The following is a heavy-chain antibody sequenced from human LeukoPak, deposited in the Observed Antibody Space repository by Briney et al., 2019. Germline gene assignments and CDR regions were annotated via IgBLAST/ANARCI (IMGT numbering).Heavy chain of an antibody. V-gene: IGHV3-30-3*01. D-gene: IGHD3-22*01. CDR3: VKSALNYYDRSAEYFQH. CDR1: GFTFSSYA. Sequence: GGSLRLSCAASGFTFSSYAMHWVRQAPGKGLEWVAVISYDGSNKYYAGSVKGQFTISRDNSKSTLYLQMNSLRAEDTAVYYCVKSALNYYDRSAEYFQHWGQGTLVTVSS. CDR2: ISYDGSNK. J-gene: IGHJ1*01.